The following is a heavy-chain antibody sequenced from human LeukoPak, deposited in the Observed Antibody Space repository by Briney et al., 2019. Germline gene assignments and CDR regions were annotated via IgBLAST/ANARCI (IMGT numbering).Heavy chain of an antibody. J-gene: IGHJ5*02. CDR2: ISSSSSYI. CDR3: ARDQPGTYTLSST. V-gene: IGHV3-21*01. Sequence: GGSLRLSCAASGFTFSSYSMNWVRQAPGKGLEWVSSISSSSSYIYYADSVKGRFTISRDNAENSLYLQMNSLGAEDTAVYYCARDQPGTYTLSSTWGQGTLVTVSS. D-gene: IGHD6-19*01. CDR1: GFTFSSYS.